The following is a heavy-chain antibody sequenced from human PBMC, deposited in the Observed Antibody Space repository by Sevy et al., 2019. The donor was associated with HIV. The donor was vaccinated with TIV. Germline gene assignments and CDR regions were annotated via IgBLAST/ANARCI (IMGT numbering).Heavy chain of an antibody. Sequence: GESLKISCKASGYTFTSYGISWVRQAPGQGLEWMGWISAYNGNTNYAQKLQGRVTMTTDTSTSTAYMELRSLRSDDTAVYYCARESRGWELLGAKDYFDYWGQGTLVTISS. V-gene: IGHV1-18*01. J-gene: IGHJ4*02. CDR1: GYTFTSYG. CDR2: ISAYNGNT. D-gene: IGHD1-26*01. CDR3: ARESRGWELLGAKDYFDY.